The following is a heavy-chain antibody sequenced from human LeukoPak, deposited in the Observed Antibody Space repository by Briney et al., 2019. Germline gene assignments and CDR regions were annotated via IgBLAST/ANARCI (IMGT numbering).Heavy chain of an antibody. V-gene: IGHV3-74*01. J-gene: IGHJ6*02. CDR2: INSDGGGT. D-gene: IGHD1/OR15-1a*01. CDR3: ARDRNWNILDV. CDR1: GFTFSSYW. Sequence: PGGSLRLSCAASGFTFSSYWMHWVRQAPGKGLVWVSRINSDGGGTSYAGPVKGRFTISRDNAKNTLYLQMNSLRAEDTAVYYCARDRNWNILDVWGQGTTVTVSS.